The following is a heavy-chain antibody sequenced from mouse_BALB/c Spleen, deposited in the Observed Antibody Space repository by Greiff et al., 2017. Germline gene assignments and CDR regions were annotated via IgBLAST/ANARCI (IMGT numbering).Heavy chain of an antibody. D-gene: IGHD3-1*01. CDR2: ISSGSSTI. CDR3: ARSWQRGLRGYAMDY. J-gene: IGHJ4*01. Sequence: EVKLMESGGGLVQPGGSRKLSCAASGFTFSSFGMHWVRQAPEKGLEWVAYISSGSSTIYYADTVKGRFTISRDNPKNTLFLQMTSLRSEDTAMYYCARSWQRGLRGYAMDYWGQGTSVTVSS. CDR1: GFTFSSFG. V-gene: IGHV5-17*02.